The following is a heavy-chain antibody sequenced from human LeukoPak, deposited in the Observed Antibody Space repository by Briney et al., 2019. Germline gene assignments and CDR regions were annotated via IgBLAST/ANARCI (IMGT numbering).Heavy chain of an antibody. Sequence: SVKVSCKASGGTFSSYAISWVRQAPGQGLEWMGGIIPIFGTANYAQKFQGRVTITTDESTSTAYMELSSLRSEDTAVYYCARDNYAGANWFDPWGQGALVTVSS. D-gene: IGHD1-7*01. V-gene: IGHV1-69*05. CDR1: GGTFSSYA. CDR3: ARDNYAGANWFDP. CDR2: IIPIFGTA. J-gene: IGHJ5*02.